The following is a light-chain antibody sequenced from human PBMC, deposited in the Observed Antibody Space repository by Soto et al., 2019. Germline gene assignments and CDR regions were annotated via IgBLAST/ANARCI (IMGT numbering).Light chain of an antibody. CDR1: QSVSVF. J-gene: IGKJ5*01. CDR2: DAS. Sequence: EIVLTQSPATLSLSPGERATLSCRASQSVSVFLAWYQQKPGQAPRLLIFDASNRATGTPARFSGSGSGTDFTLTISSLEPEDFALYYCQQRSTWPTFGQGTRLEIK. CDR3: QQRSTWPT. V-gene: IGKV3-11*01.